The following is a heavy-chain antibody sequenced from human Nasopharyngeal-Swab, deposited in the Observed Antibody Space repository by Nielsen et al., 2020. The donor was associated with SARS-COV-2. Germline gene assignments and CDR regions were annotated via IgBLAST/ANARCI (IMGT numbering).Heavy chain of an antibody. CDR3: AREFYCSSSSCSPGWFDP. J-gene: IGHJ5*02. CDR2: IFYSGST. V-gene: IGHV4-31*03. D-gene: IGHD2-2*01. Sequence: SETLSLTCTVSGGSISSGGYYWSWIRQHPGKGLERIGYIFYSGSTYYNPSLKSRVTISVVTSKNQFSLKLSSVTAADTAVYYCAREFYCSSSSCSPGWFDPWGQGTLVTVSS. CDR1: GGSISSGGYY.